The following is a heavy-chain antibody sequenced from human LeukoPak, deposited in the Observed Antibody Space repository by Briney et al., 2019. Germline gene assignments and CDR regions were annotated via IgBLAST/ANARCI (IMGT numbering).Heavy chain of an antibody. CDR3: AKEAGIRRYYYYYYYMDV. J-gene: IGHJ6*03. CDR1: GFTFDDYA. D-gene: IGHD6-13*01. Sequence: GGSLRLSCAASGFTFDDYAMYWVRQAPGKGLEWVSLISWDGGSTYYADSVKGRFTISRDNSKNSLYLQMNSLRAEDTALYYRAKEAGIRRYYYYYYYMDVWGKGTTVTVSS. CDR2: ISWDGGST. V-gene: IGHV3-43D*03.